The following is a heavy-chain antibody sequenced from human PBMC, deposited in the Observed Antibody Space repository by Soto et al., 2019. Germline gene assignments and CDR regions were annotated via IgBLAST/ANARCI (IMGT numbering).Heavy chain of an antibody. Sequence: PGGSLRLSCAASGFTSSGYWMHWVRQAPGKGLVWVSHIKSDGSITGYADSVKGRFTISRDNTNNTLYLQMNSLRVEDTAVYYCARGGTILSNWFDPWGQGTQVTVSS. D-gene: IGHD3-16*01. J-gene: IGHJ5*02. CDR2: IKSDGSIT. V-gene: IGHV3-74*01. CDR1: GFTSSGYW. CDR3: ARGGTILSNWFDP.